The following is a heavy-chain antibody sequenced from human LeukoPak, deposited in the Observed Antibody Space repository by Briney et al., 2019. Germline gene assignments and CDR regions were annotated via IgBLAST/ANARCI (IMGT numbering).Heavy chain of an antibody. Sequence: GGSLRPSCAASRFSFSSYAIDWVRQAPGKGLEWVSSISGSGGSTYYADSVKGRFTISRDNSKSTVFLQMNSLRAEDTAVYYSATDAEFGDNNPSMDDWGQGTLVSVSS. CDR1: RFSFSSYA. J-gene: IGHJ4*02. V-gene: IGHV3-23*01. CDR2: ISGSGGST. CDR3: ATDAEFGDNNPSMDD. D-gene: IGHD4-23*01.